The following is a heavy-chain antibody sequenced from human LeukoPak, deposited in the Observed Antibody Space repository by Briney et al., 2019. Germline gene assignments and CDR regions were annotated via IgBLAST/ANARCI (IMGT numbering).Heavy chain of an antibody. CDR3: AREGPIVGATHLVDY. V-gene: IGHV1-2*02. J-gene: IGHJ4*02. Sequence: ASVKVSCKAYGYTFTDYYMHWVRQAPGQGLEWMGWINPNSGGANYAQKFQGRVTMTRDTSISTAYMELSRLRSDDTAVYYCAREGPIVGATHLVDYWGQGTLVTVSS. CDR1: GYTFTDYY. CDR2: INPNSGGA. D-gene: IGHD1-26*01.